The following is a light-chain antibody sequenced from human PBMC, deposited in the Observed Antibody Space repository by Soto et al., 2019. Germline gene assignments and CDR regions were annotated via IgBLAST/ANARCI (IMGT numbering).Light chain of an antibody. J-gene: IGKJ4*01. CDR2: DAS. V-gene: IGKV3-11*01. CDR1: QSVSSY. Sequence: EIVMTQSPATLSVSPGERATLSCMASQSVSSYLAWYQQKPGQAPRLLIYDASNRATGIPARFSGSGSGTDFTLTISSLEPEDFAVYYCQQRSNWPALTFGGGTKVDIK. CDR3: QQRSNWPALT.